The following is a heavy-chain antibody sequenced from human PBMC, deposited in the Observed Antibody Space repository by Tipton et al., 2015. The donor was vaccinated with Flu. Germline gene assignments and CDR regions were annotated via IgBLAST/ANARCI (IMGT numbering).Heavy chain of an antibody. CDR1: GFTFSYYE. D-gene: IGHD3-16*01. Sequence: TASGFTFSYYEMNWVRQAPGKGLEWVSYISSSANTIYYADSVKGRFTISRDNAKNSLYLQMNSLRAEDTAVYYCARDHPEYVDNPQWYFDLWGRGTLVAVSS. V-gene: IGHV3-48*03. J-gene: IGHJ2*01. CDR2: ISSSANTI. CDR3: ARDHPEYVDNPQWYFDL.